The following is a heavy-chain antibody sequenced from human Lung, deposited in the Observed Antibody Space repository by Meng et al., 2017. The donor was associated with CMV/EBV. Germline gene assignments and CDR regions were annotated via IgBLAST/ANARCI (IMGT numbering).Heavy chain of an antibody. CDR1: GFTFSDQW. CDR3: LRDYQTI. CDR2: ISKSGVDT. J-gene: IGHJ4*02. Sequence: GGSLRLCCEDSGFTFSDQWMSWVRQAPGKGLEWVGRISKSGVDTYYADSVRGRFSISRDNVRGSLFLQMNSLRLEDSGVYFCLRDYQTIWGQGNVV. V-gene: IGHV3-7*01. D-gene: IGHD2-2*01.